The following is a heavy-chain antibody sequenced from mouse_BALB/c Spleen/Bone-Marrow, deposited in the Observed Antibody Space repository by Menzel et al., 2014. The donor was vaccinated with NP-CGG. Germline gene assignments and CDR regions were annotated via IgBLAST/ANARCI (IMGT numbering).Heavy chain of an antibody. Sequence: EVMLVESGGGLVQPGGSRKLSCAASGFTFGSLGMHWVRQAPEKGLEWVAYISSGSSPIFYADTVKGRFTISRDNPKNTLFLQMTSLRSEDTAMYYCTRGGNWEDFDYWGQGTTLTVSS. CDR3: TRGGNWEDFDY. D-gene: IGHD4-1*01. J-gene: IGHJ2*01. CDR2: ISSGSSPI. CDR1: GFTFGSLG. V-gene: IGHV5-17*02.